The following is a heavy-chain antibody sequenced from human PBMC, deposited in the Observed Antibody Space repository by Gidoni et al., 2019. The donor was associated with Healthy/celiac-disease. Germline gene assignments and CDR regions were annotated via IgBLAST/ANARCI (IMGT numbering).Heavy chain of an antibody. V-gene: IGHV4-4*07. J-gene: IGHJ4*02. CDR3: ARGRPIYGDYGRGLDY. CDR2: IYTSGST. CDR1: GGPISRYY. D-gene: IGHD4-17*01. Sequence: QVQLQESGPGRVKPSETLSLICTVSGGPISRYYWSWIRPPAGKGLEWIGRIYTSGSTYYHPSHKSRVTMSVDTSKNQFSLKLSSVTAADTAVYYCARGRPIYGDYGRGLDYWGQGTLVTVSS.